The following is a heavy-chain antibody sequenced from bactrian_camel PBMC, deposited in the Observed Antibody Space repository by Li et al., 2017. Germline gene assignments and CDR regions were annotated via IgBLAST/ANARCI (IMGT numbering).Heavy chain of an antibody. CDR2: MSSDGSS. D-gene: IGHD1*01. V-gene: IGHV3S55*01. CDR3: AALRRDLYSRCVASIGWSGTR. Sequence: HVQLVESGGGSVQAGGSLTLSCTASGLTSDDFAMGWYRQRLGTGCNLVAVMSSDGSSYYSDSVKGRFTISQDYAKKTTYLQMDHLRTEDTAMYYCAALRRDLYSRCVASIGWSGTRWGQGTQVTVS. CDR1: GLTSDDFA. J-gene: IGHJ4*01.